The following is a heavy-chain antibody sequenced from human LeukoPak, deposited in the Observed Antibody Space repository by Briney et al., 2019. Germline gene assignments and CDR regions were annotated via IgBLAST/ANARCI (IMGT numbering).Heavy chain of an antibody. J-gene: IGHJ5*02. CDR1: GGSISSYY. CDR2: IYYSGST. V-gene: IGHV4-59*01. CDR3: ARVVNSGYDSRGWFDP. D-gene: IGHD5-12*01. Sequence: PSETLSLTCSISGGSISSYYWSWIRQSPGKGLGWIGYIYYSGSTNYNPSLKSRVTISVDTSKNQFSLKLSSVTAADTAVYYCARVVNSGYDSRGWFDPWGQGTLVTVSS.